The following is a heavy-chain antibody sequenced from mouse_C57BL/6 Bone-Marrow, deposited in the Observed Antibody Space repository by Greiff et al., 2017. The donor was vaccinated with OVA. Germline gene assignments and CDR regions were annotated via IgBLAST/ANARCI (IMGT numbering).Heavy chain of an antibody. D-gene: IGHD1-3*01. Sequence: VQLQQSGAELAGPGASVKLSCKASGYPFPSFGLSWVKQRPGQGLEGIGEIYPRNGNTYYNEKFKGKATLTADKSSSTAYMELRSLTSEDSAVYFCAREEWVDYWGQGTTLTVSS. CDR2: IYPRNGNT. CDR1: GYPFPSFG. V-gene: IGHV1-81*01. J-gene: IGHJ2*01. CDR3: AREEWVDY.